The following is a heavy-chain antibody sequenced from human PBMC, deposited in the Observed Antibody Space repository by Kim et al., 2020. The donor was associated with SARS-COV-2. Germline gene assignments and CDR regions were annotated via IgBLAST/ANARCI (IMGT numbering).Heavy chain of an antibody. CDR3: ARVGCSSTSCYRIDYYGMDV. D-gene: IGHD2-2*01. J-gene: IGHJ6*01. CDR2: INPSGGST. Sequence: ASVKVSCKASGYTFTSYYMHWVRQAPAQGLVRMGIINPSGGSTRHAQRHQSRVTMTRDTYTSTVYMELSSLRSEDTAVYYCARVGCSSTSCYRIDYYGMDVW. V-gene: IGHV1-46*01. CDR1: GYTFTSYY.